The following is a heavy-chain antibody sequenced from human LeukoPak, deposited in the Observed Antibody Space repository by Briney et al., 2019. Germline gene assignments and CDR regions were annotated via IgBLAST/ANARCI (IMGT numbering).Heavy chain of an antibody. CDR2: ISSGSSYI. V-gene: IGHV3-21*01. Sequence: GGSLRLSCAASGFTFSSYSMNWVRQAPGKGLEWVSSISSGSSYIYYADSVKGRFTISRDNAKNSLYLQMNSLRAEDTAVYYCARAYGDYYYYMDVWGKGTTVTVSS. CDR1: GFTFSSYS. J-gene: IGHJ6*03. D-gene: IGHD3-16*01. CDR3: ARAYGDYYYYMDV.